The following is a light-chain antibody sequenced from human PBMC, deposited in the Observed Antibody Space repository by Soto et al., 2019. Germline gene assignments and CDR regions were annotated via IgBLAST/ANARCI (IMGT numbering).Light chain of an antibody. V-gene: IGKV3-15*01. CDR1: QSVSSN. CDR3: QQYNNWGT. J-gene: IGKJ1*01. CDR2: GAS. Sequence: EIVMTQSPATLSVSPGERATLSCRASQSVSSNLAWYQQKPGQAPRLLIYGASTRATGIPARFSGSGSGTECTHTISSLQSEDFAVYYCQQYNNWGTFGQGTKVEIK.